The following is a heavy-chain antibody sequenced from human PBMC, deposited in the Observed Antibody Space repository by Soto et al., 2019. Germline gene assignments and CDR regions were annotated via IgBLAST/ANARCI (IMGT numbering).Heavy chain of an antibody. D-gene: IGHD6-19*01. CDR1: GYTFTGYY. CDR3: ARMYTSGWNYFDY. Sequence: GASVKVSCKASGYTFTGYYLHWVLQAPGQGLEWMGWINPNGGGTNYAQKFQGRVTMTRDTSISTAYMELSRLSSDDTADYYCARMYTSGWNYFDYWGQGTQVTVSS. CDR2: INPNGGGT. J-gene: IGHJ4*02. V-gene: IGHV1-2*02.